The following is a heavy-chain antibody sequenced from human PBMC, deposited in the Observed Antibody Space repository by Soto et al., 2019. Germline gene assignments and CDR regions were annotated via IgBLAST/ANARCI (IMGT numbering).Heavy chain of an antibody. CDR3: ARVTGSITIFGVVLVWFDP. CDR2: IYYSGST. J-gene: IGHJ5*02. D-gene: IGHD3-3*01. CDR1: GGSISSGGYY. V-gene: IGHV4-31*03. Sequence: SETLSLTCTVSGGSISSGGYYWSWIRQHPGKGLEWIGYIYYSGSTYYNPSLKSRVTISVDTSKNQFSLKLSSVTAADTAVYYCARVTGSITIFGVVLVWFDPWGQGTLVTVSS.